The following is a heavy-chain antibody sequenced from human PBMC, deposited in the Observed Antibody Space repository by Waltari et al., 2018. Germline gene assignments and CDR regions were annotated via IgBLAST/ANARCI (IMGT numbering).Heavy chain of an antibody. CDR3: ARGFTIFGVGGPYYYYGMDV. D-gene: IGHD3-3*01. CDR1: GGSFSGYY. V-gene: IGHV4-34*01. CDR2: INHSGST. Sequence: QVQLQQWGAGLLKPSETLSLTCAVYGGSFSGYYWSWIRQPPGKGLEWIGEINHSGSTNYNPSLRSRVTISVDTSKNQFSLKLSSVTAADTAVYYCARGFTIFGVGGPYYYYGMDVWGQGTTVTVSS. J-gene: IGHJ6*02.